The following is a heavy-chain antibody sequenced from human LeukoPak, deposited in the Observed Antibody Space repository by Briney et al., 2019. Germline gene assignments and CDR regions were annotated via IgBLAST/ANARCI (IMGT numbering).Heavy chain of an antibody. J-gene: IGHJ5*01. CDR3: ARDMVREPYNWFES. CDR1: GGSVSSHY. D-gene: IGHD3-10*01. CDR2: ISAGGST. V-gene: IGHV4-4*07. Sequence: PSETLSLTCTVSGGSVSSHYWSWIRQPAGKGLDWIGLISAGGSTNYNPSLKSRVTMSVDTSKNQFSLKLSSVTAADTAVYYCARDMVREPYNWFESWGQGTLVTVAS.